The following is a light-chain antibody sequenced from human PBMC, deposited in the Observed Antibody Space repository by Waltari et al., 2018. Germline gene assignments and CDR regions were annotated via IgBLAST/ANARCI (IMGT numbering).Light chain of an antibody. Sequence: EIVMTQSPATLSVSPGERATLSCRASQSVSTNLAWYQQKPGQAPSLLIYGASTRATDIPARFSGSGSGTEFTLTISSLQSEDFAIYYCQQYNNWPPQDTFGQGTKLEIK. CDR3: QQYNNWPPQDT. V-gene: IGKV3-15*01. CDR1: QSVSTN. CDR2: GAS. J-gene: IGKJ2*01.